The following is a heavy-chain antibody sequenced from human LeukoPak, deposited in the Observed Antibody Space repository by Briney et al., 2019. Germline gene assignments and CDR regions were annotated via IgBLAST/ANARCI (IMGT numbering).Heavy chain of an antibody. V-gene: IGHV1-24*01. Sequence: ASVKVSCKVSGCTLTELSMHWVRQAPGKGLEWMGGFDPEDGETIYAQKFQGRVTMTEDTSTDTAYMELSSLRSEDTAVYYCATSGYYGSGSYLYWYFDLWGRGTLVTVSS. D-gene: IGHD3-10*01. CDR2: FDPEDGET. CDR1: GCTLTELS. J-gene: IGHJ2*01. CDR3: ATSGYYGSGSYLYWYFDL.